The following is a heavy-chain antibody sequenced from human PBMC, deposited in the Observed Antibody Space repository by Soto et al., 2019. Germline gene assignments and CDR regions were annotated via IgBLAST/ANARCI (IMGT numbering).Heavy chain of an antibody. CDR2: IKSKTDGGTT. CDR1: GFTFSNAW. J-gene: IGHJ4*02. D-gene: IGHD1-26*01. Sequence: EVQLVESGGGLVKPGGSLRLSCAASGFTFSNAWMSWVRQAPGKGLEGVGRIKSKTDGGTTDYAAPVKGRFTISRDDSKNTLYLQMISLKTEDTAVYYCTTDEIPYSGSSPGFDYWGQGTLVTVSS. CDR3: TTDEIPYSGSSPGFDY. V-gene: IGHV3-15*01.